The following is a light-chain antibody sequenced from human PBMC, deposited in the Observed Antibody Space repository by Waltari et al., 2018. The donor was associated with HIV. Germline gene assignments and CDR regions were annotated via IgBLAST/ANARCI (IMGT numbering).Light chain of an antibody. CDR3: QQYYTLPYT. J-gene: IGKJ2*01. CDR2: RAS. CDR1: QGICDS. Sequence: DIQMAQSPSTLSASIGQTVTITCRARQGICDSLAWYQHKPGQAPKLLLYRASTLEDGVASRFSARGSVTDYTLTLSCLHPEDSATYFCQQYYTLPYTFGQGTKLDI. V-gene: IGKV1-NL1*01.